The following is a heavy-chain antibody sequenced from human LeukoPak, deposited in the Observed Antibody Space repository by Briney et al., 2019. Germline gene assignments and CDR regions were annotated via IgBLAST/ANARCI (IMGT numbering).Heavy chain of an antibody. CDR3: ASIVVVPAAMHFYYYYYMDV. V-gene: IGHV4-39*01. J-gene: IGHJ6*03. Sequence: SETLSLTCTVSGGSISSSSYYWGWIRQPPGKGLEWFGPIYYSGSTYYNPSLKSRVTISVDTSKNQFSLRLSSVTAADTAVYYCASIVVVPAAMHFYYYYYMDVWGKGTTVTVSS. CDR2: IYYSGST. D-gene: IGHD2-2*01. CDR1: GGSISSSSYY.